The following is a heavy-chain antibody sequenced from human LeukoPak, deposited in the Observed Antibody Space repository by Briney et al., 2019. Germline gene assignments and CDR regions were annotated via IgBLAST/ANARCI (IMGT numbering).Heavy chain of an antibody. D-gene: IGHD4-17*01. CDR2: IGSSGNNI. J-gene: IGHJ4*02. V-gene: IGHV3-11*01. CDR1: GFTFSDHH. Sequence: GGSLRLSCAASGFTFSDHHMSWIRQAPGKGLEWVSYIGSSGNNIFYADSLKGRFTISRDNAKKSLYLQMSSLRAEDTAVYYCVGSDYGDGGDFDYWGQGTLVTVSS. CDR3: VGSDYGDGGDFDY.